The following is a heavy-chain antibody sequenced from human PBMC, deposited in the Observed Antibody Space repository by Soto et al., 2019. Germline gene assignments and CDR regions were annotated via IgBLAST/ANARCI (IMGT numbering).Heavy chain of an antibody. CDR2: IYYSGST. V-gene: IGHV4-31*03. CDR3: ARDHWEGNWGNYYGMDV. CDR1: GGSISSGGYY. Sequence: SETLSLTCTVSGGSISSGGYYWSWIRQHPGKGLEWIGYIYYSGSTYYNPSLKSRVTISVDTSKNQFSLKLGSVTAADTAVYYCARDHWEGNWGNYYGMDVWGQGTTVTVSS. D-gene: IGHD7-27*01. J-gene: IGHJ6*02.